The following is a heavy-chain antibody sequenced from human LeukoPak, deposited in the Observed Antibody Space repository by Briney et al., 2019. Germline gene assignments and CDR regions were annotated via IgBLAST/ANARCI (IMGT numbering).Heavy chain of an antibody. D-gene: IGHD2-8*02. J-gene: IGHJ3*01. V-gene: IGHV4-61*02. CDR2: IYTTGST. CDR1: GDSITSGSSY. CDR3: ARVTGSVAAFV. Sequence: SQTLALTCTVSGDSITSGSSYWSWIRQPAGRGLEWIVRIYTTGSTNYNPFLKSRVTISAHTSKNQFSLMLTSMTAADTAVYYCARVTGSVAAFVWGQGTRVTVSS.